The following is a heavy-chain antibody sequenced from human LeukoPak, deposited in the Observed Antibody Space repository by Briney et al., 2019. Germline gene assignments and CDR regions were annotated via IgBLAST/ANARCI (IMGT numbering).Heavy chain of an antibody. D-gene: IGHD3-3*01. V-gene: IGHV1-69*05. CDR1: GYTFTSYY. CDR3: ATYPYDFWSGYAAFDI. J-gene: IGHJ3*02. Sequence: ASVKVSCKASGYTFTSYYMHWVRQAPGQGLEWMGGIIPIFGTANYAQKFQGRVTITTDESTSTAYMELSSLRSEDTAVYYCATYPYDFWSGYAAFDIWGQGTMVTVSS. CDR2: IIPIFGTA.